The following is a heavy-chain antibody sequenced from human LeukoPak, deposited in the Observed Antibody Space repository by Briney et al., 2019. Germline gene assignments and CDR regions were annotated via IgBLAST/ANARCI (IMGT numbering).Heavy chain of an antibody. D-gene: IGHD6-19*01. Sequence: ASVKVSRKASEYTFTAYYVHWVRQAPGQGLEWMGWINPNSGDTNFAQNFQGRVTMTRDTSISTVYMELSRLRSDDTAVYYCARVGQWLVENDWFDPWGQGTLVTVSS. CDR2: INPNSGDT. J-gene: IGHJ5*02. CDR1: EYTFTAYY. CDR3: ARVGQWLVENDWFDP. V-gene: IGHV1-2*02.